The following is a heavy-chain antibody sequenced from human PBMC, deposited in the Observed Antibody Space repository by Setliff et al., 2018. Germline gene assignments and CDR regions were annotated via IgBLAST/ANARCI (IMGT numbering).Heavy chain of an antibody. CDR3: ARGTGTLDY. V-gene: IGHV3-7*01. Sequence: GESLKISCAASGFTFSSYWMTWVRQAPGKGLEWVANIKQDGSETYYVDSVKGRFTISRDNAKNSLYLQMNSLRAEDTALYYCARGTGTLDYWGQGTLVTVSS. D-gene: IGHD1-1*01. CDR1: GFTFSSYW. CDR2: IKQDGSET. J-gene: IGHJ4*02.